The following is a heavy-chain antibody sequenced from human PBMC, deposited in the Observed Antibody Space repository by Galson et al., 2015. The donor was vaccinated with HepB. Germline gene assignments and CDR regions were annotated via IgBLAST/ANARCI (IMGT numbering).Heavy chain of an antibody. D-gene: IGHD5-24*01. CDR1: GGSISSSSYY. CDR3: ATASEPLVEMATMPGEWFDP. J-gene: IGHJ5*02. CDR2: IYYSGST. V-gene: IGHV4-39*01. Sequence: SETLSLTCTVSGGSISSSSYYWGWIRQPPGKGLEWIGSIYYSGSTYYNPSLKGRVTISVDTSKNQFSLKLSSVTAADTAVYYCATASEPLVEMATMPGEWFDPWGQGTLVTVSS.